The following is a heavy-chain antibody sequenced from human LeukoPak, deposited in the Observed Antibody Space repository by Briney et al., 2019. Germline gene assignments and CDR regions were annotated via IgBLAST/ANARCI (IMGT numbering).Heavy chain of an antibody. D-gene: IGHD6-19*01. Sequence: GGSLRLSCAASGFTFSSYAMSWVRQAPGKGLEWVSAISGSGGSTYYADSVKGRFTISRDNSKNTLYLQMNSLRAEDTAVYYCAKVTAVAGRGCDFDYWGQGTLVTVSS. CDR2: ISGSGGST. V-gene: IGHV3-23*01. J-gene: IGHJ4*02. CDR1: GFTFSSYA. CDR3: AKVTAVAGRGCDFDY.